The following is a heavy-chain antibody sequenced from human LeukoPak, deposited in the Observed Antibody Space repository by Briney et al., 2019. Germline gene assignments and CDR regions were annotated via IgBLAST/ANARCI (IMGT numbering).Heavy chain of an antibody. CDR1: GFTFSSYA. CDR3: ARDSSSWYGGDFDY. V-gene: IGHV3-23*01. J-gene: IGHJ4*02. CDR2: ISGSGGST. D-gene: IGHD6-13*01. Sequence: GGSLRLSCAASGFTFSSYAMSWVRQAPGKGLEWVSAISGSGGSTYYADSVKGRFTISRDNSKNTLYLQMNSLRAEDTAVYYCARDSSSWYGGDFDYWGQGTLVTVSS.